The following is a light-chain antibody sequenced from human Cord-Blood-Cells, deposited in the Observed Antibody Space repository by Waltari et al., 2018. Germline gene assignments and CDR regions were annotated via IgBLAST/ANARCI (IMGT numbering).Light chain of an antibody. CDR1: QSVLYSSNNKNY. Sequence: DIVMTQSPDSLAASLGERATINCKSSQSVLYSSNNKNYLAWYQQKPGQPPKLLIYRASTQQYEVHDHIRGIGSGTQFTLSVSSLLAEGVAVYYFQQYYGTPYSGGRGLRLGI. V-gene: IGKV4-1*01. CDR3: QQYYGTPYS. J-gene: IGKJ2*03. CDR2: RAS.